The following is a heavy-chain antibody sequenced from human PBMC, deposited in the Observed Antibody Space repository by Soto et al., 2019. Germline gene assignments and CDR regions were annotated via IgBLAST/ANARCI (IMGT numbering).Heavy chain of an antibody. J-gene: IGHJ3*01. CDR2: IASKTYGATR. D-gene: IGHD2-8*01. Sequence: EVQLVESGGGLIQPGRSLRLSCTGFGFRFSDYAVTWVRQTPGKGLEWVGFIASKTYGATREYAASVKGRFIISRDDPKSIAYLQTNGLKIEDTAVYFCTRLPPEWFRTTPFDFWGQGTRVTVSS. CDR1: GFRFSDYA. CDR3: TRLPPEWFRTTPFDF. V-gene: IGHV3-49*04.